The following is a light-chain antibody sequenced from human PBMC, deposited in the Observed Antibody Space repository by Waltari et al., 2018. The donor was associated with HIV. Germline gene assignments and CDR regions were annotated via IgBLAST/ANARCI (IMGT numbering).Light chain of an antibody. CDR3: GSSMTNVNMDV. CDR2: DVS. Sequence: QSALTQPASVSGSPGQSITISCTGTSRASGGFKSVSWYQQSPGKAPKLIIYDVSYRPSGVSNRFSGSKSGNTASLTISGLQAEDEADYYCGSSMTNVNMDVFGGGTKLTVL. J-gene: IGLJ2*01. V-gene: IGLV2-14*03. CDR1: SRASGGFKS.